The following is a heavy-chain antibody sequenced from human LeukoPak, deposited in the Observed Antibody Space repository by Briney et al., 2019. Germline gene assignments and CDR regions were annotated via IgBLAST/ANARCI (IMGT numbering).Heavy chain of an antibody. CDR3: ARAGGSSWYVSLYY. J-gene: IGHJ4*02. CDR2: IIPIIGTP. Sequence: SVKVSCKASGGTFSSNVISWVRQAPGQGLEWMGRIIPIIGTPDYAQKFQGRVTITADKSTNTAYMELTSLKSDDTAVYYCARAGGSSWYVSLYYWGQGTLVTVSS. D-gene: IGHD6-13*01. CDR1: GGTFSSNV. V-gene: IGHV1-69*04.